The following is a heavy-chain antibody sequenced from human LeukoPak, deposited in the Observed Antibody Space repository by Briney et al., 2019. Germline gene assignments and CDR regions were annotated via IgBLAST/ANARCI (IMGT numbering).Heavy chain of an antibody. J-gene: IGHJ5*02. D-gene: IGHD3-10*01. CDR2: IYYSGST. V-gene: IGHV4-39*07. CDR3: ARGNSGSYTFDP. CDR1: GGSISSSSYY. Sequence: SETLSLTCTVSGGSISSSSYYWGWIRQPPGKGLEWIGSIYYSGSTYYNPSLKSRVTISVDTSKNQFSLRLSSVTAADTAVYYCARGNSGSYTFDPWGQGTLVTVSS.